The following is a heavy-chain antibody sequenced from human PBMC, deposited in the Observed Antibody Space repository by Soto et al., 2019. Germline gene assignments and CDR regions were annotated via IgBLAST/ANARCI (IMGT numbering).Heavy chain of an antibody. CDR2: ISGSVGST. CDR1: GFTFSSYA. D-gene: IGHD3-10*01. CDR3: ATALFGSPGPYISPFGC. J-gene: IGHJ4*02. Sequence: SLRLSCYASGFTFSSYAMSWVRQAPGKGLEWVSPISGSVGSTYYADPVQGRFTISRDNSQNTLYMQRNSLSAEDTAVYYCATALFGSPGPYISPFGCWGRGPRVTFCS. V-gene: IGHV3-23*01.